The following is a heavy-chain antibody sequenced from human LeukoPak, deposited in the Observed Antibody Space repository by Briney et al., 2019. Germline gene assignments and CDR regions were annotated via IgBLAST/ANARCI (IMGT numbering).Heavy chain of an antibody. CDR2: INPNSGGT. J-gene: IGHJ4*02. Sequence: ASVKDSCKASGYTFTGYYMHWVRQAPGQGLEWMGWINPNSGGTNYAQKLQGRVTMTRDTSISTAYMELSRLRSDDTAVYYCARRNIVATTTNFDYWGQGTLVTVSS. CDR3: ARRNIVATTTNFDY. D-gene: IGHD5-12*01. V-gene: IGHV1-2*02. CDR1: GYTFTGYY.